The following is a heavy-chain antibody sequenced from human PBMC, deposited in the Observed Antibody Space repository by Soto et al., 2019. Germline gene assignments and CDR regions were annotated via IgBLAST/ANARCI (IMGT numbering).Heavy chain of an antibody. V-gene: IGHV1-69*02. D-gene: IGHD3-10*01. Sequence: QVQLVQSGAELKKPGSSVKVSCKASGDTFSFYTINWVRQAPGLGLEWMGRVNPILSMSNYAQKFQGRVTMTADKSTSTSYMELRILRSEDTAFYYCATSYGSVYRAFDYWCQGALVTVSS. J-gene: IGHJ4*02. CDR2: VNPILSMS. CDR3: ATSYGSVYRAFDY. CDR1: GDTFSFYT.